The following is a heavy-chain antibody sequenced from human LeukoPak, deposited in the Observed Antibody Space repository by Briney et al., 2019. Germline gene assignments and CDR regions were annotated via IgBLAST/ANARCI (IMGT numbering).Heavy chain of an antibody. CDR2: ISAYNGNT. V-gene: IGHV1-18*01. Sequence: GASVKVSCKASGYTFTSYGISWVRQAPGQGLEWMGWISAYNGNTNYAQKLQGRVTMTTDTSTSTAYMELRSLRSDDTAVYYCARDPWEYSSSWYVYWGQGTLVTASS. CDR3: ARDPWEYSSSWYVY. J-gene: IGHJ4*02. D-gene: IGHD6-13*01. CDR1: GYTFTSYG.